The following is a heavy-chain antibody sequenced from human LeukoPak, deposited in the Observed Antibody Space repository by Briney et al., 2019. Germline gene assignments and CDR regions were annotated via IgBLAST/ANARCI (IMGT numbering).Heavy chain of an antibody. CDR3: ARDLVYSGLIPQNWFDP. J-gene: IGHJ5*02. D-gene: IGHD5-12*01. V-gene: IGHV3-30-3*01. Sequence: GGSLRLSCAASGFTFSSYAMHWVRQAPGKGLEWVAVISYDGSNKYYADSVKGRFTISRDNSKNTLYLQMNSLSAEDTAVYYCARDLVYSGLIPQNWFDPWGQGTLVTVSS. CDR2: ISYDGSNK. CDR1: GFTFSSYA.